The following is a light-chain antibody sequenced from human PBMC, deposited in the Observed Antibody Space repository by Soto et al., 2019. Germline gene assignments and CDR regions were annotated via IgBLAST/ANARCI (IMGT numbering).Light chain of an antibody. V-gene: IGKV3-15*01. J-gene: IGKJ1*01. CDR1: QSVSSN. CDR3: QQYNNWQT. Sequence: EIVMTQSPATLSVSPGERATLSCRASQSVSSNLAWYQQKPGHAPSLLIYDASTRATGIPARFSVSGAGTEFTLTISSLQSEDFAVYYCQQYNNWQTFGQGTKVEIK. CDR2: DAS.